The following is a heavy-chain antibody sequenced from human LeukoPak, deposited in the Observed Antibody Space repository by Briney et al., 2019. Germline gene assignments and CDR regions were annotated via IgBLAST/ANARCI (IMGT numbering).Heavy chain of an antibody. J-gene: IGHJ5*02. CDR3: ARATSSSANWFDP. CDR2: ISSSGSTI. D-gene: IGHD6-13*01. V-gene: IGHV3-11*01. Sequence: GGSLRLSCAASGFTFSDYYMSWIRQAPGKGLEWVSYISSSGSTIYYADSVKGRFTISRDNAKNSLYLQMNSLRAEDTAVYYCARATSSSANWFDPWGQGTLVTVSS. CDR1: GFTFSDYY.